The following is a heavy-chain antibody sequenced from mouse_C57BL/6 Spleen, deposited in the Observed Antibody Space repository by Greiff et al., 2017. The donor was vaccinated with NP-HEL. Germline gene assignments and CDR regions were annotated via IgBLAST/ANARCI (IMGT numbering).Heavy chain of an antibody. CDR3: ARDPNDYGSSYDYWYFDV. Sequence: VQLQQPGAELVKPGASVKLSCKASGYTFTSYWMHWVKQRPGQGLEWIGMIHPNSGSTNYNEKFKSKATLTVDKSSSTAYMPLSSLTSEDAAVYYCARDPNDYGSSYDYWYFDVWGTGTTVTVSS. V-gene: IGHV1-64*01. CDR1: GYTFTSYW. D-gene: IGHD1-1*01. CDR2: IHPNSGST. J-gene: IGHJ1*03.